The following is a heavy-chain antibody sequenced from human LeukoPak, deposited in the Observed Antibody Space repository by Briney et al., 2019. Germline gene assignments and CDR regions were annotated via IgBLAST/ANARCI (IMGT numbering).Heavy chain of an antibody. J-gene: IGHJ1*01. V-gene: IGHV3-53*01. Sequence: PGGSLRLSCAASGFTVSSNYMSWVRQAPGKGLEWVSVIYSGGSTYYADSVKGRFTISRDNSKNTLYLQMNSLRAEDTAVYYCAREDYDSSGFQHWGQGTLVTVSS. CDR3: AREDYDSSGFQH. D-gene: IGHD3-22*01. CDR2: IYSGGST. CDR1: GFTVSSNY.